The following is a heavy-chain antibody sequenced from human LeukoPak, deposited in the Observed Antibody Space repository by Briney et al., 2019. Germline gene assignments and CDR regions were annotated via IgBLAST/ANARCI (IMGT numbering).Heavy chain of an antibody. CDR2: IIPLVGRR. CDR3: TREIEASGVDY. V-gene: IGHV1-69*05. CDR1: GGTFRTEA. Sequence: GASVKVSCKASGGTFRTEAFSWVRQAPGQGLEWLGGIIPLVGRRNYAQKFQGPVTISMDESKSTVYLEVRSLRFDDTAIYYCTREIEASGVDYWGQGTLVTVSS. J-gene: IGHJ4*02. D-gene: IGHD2-21*01.